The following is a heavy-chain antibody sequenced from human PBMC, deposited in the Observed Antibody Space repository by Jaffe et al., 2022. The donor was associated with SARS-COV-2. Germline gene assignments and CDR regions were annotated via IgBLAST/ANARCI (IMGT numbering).Heavy chain of an antibody. J-gene: IGHJ5*02. CDR1: GDSVSSNSAA. D-gene: IGHD5-12*01. CDR3: ARGSVEMATIMGQNWFDP. Sequence: QVQLQQSGPGLVKPSQTLSLTCAISGDSVSSNSAAWNWIRQSPSRGLEWLGRTYYRSKWYNDYAVSVKSRITINPDTSKNQFSLQLNSVTPEDTAVYYCARGSVEMATIMGQNWFDPWGQGTLVTVSS. CDR2: TYYRSKWYN. V-gene: IGHV6-1*01.